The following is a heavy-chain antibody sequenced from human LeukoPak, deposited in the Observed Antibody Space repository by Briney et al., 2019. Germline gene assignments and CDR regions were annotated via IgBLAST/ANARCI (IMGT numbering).Heavy chain of an antibody. Sequence: PSETLSLTCTVSGGSISSSSYYWGWIRQPPGKGLEWIGSIYYSGSTYYNPSLKSRVTIPVDTSKNQFSLKLSSVTAADTAVYYCARRYYYDSSGYAFDIWGQGTMVTVSS. V-gene: IGHV4-39*07. D-gene: IGHD3-22*01. CDR1: GGSISSSSYY. J-gene: IGHJ3*02. CDR2: IYYSGST. CDR3: ARRYYYDSSGYAFDI.